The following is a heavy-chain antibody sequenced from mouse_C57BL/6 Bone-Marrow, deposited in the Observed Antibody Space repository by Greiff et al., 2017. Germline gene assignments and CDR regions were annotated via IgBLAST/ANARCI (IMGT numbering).Heavy chain of an antibody. CDR3: ARGVAREYYFDY. Sequence: ESGPGLVKPSQSLSLTCSVTGYSITSGYYWNWIRQFPGNKLEWMGYISYDGSNNYNPSLKNRISITRDTSKNQFFLKLNSVTTEDTATYYCARGVAREYYFDYWGQGTTLTVSS. V-gene: IGHV3-6*01. J-gene: IGHJ2*01. CDR2: ISYDGSN. CDR1: GYSITSGYY.